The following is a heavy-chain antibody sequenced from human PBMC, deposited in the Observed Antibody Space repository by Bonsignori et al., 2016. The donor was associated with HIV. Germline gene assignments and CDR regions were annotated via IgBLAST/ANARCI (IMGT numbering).Heavy chain of an antibody. Sequence: WVRQAPGQGLEWMGGIIPMTGTTNYAQKFQDRVTITADVSTSTAFMELSSLRSEDTAVYYCARNSYAPNYYYYMDVWGKGTPVTVSS. CDR3: ARNSYAPNYYYYMDV. CDR2: IIPMTGTT. V-gene: IGHV1-69*01. D-gene: IGHD3-16*01. J-gene: IGHJ6*03.